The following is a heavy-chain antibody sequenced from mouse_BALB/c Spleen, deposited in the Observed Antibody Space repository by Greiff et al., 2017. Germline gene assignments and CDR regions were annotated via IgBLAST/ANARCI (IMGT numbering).Heavy chain of an antibody. V-gene: IGHV5-4*02. CDR2: ISDGGSYT. J-gene: IGHJ4*01. D-gene: IGHD1-1*01. Sequence: EVKLVESGGGLVKPGGSLKLSCAASGFTFSDYYMYWVRQTPEKRLEWVATISDGGSYTYYPDSVKGRFTISRDNAKNNLYLQMSSLKSEDTAMYYCASGSYYAMDYWGQGTSVTVSS. CDR3: ASGSYYAMDY. CDR1: GFTFSDYY.